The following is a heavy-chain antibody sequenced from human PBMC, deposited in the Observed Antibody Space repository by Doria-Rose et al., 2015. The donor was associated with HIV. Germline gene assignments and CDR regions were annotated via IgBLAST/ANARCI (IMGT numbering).Heavy chain of an antibody. CDR2: IFSDDER. Sequence: QITLKESGPVLVKPTETLTLTCTVSGVSLSSPGMGVSWIRQPPGKALVWLANIFSDDERSYKTSLKSRLTISRSTSKSQVVLTMTDMDPVGTATYYCARIKSSRWYHKYYFDFWGQGTLVIVSA. J-gene: IGHJ4*02. D-gene: IGHD6-13*01. CDR1: GVSLSSPGMG. CDR3: ARIKSSRWYHKYYFDF. V-gene: IGHV2-26*01.